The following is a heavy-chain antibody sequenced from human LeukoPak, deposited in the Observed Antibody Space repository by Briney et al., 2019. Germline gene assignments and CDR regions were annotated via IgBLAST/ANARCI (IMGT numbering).Heavy chain of an antibody. CDR2: INPNSGGT. CDR1: GYTFTGYY. J-gene: IGHJ4*02. D-gene: IGHD4-17*01. Sequence: ASVKVSCKASGYTFTGYYMHWVRQAPGQGLEWMGWINPNSGGTNYAQKFQGWVTMTWDTSISTAYMELSRLRSDDTAVYYCARGRDYGDPTFDYWGQGTLVTVSS. CDR3: ARGRDYGDPTFDY. V-gene: IGHV1-2*04.